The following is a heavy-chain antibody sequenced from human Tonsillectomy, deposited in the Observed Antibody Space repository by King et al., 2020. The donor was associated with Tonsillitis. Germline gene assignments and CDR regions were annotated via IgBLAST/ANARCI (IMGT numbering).Heavy chain of an antibody. CDR1: GGTFSSYA. CDR3: ARGPPGYSSGWYSGIAYWYFDL. Sequence: HLVQSGAEVKKPGSSVKVSCKASGGTFSSYAISWVRQAPGQGLEWMGGIIPIFGTANYAQKFQGRVTITADESTSTAYMELSSLRSEDTAVYYCARGPPGYSSGWYSGIAYWYFDLWGRGTLVTVSS. J-gene: IGHJ2*01. CDR2: IIPIFGTA. V-gene: IGHV1-69*01. D-gene: IGHD6-19*01.